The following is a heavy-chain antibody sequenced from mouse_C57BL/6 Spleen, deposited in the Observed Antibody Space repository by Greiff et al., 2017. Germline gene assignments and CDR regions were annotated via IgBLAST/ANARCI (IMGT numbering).Heavy chain of an antibody. Sequence: QVQLQQSGAELVKPGASVTISCKASGYAFSSYWMNWVKQRPGKGLEWIGQIYPGDGDTNYNGKFKGKATLTADKSSSTAYMTLSSLTSEDSAVYFCARSGGSSSYWYFDVWGTGTTVTVSS. CDR1: GYAFSSYW. J-gene: IGHJ1*03. CDR3: ARSGGSSSYWYFDV. V-gene: IGHV1-80*01. D-gene: IGHD1-1*01. CDR2: IYPGDGDT.